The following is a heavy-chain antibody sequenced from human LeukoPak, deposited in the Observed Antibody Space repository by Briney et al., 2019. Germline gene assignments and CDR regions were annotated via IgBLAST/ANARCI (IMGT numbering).Heavy chain of an antibody. J-gene: IGHJ4*02. Sequence: PSETLSLTCTVSGGSISSGSYYWSWIRRPAGKGLEWIGRIYTSGSTNYNPSLKSRVTISVDTSKNQFSLKLSSVTAADTAVYYCARAPMVRGVYYFDYWGQGTLVTVSS. CDR1: GGSISSGSYY. CDR3: ARAPMVRGVYYFDY. D-gene: IGHD3-10*01. CDR2: IYTSGST. V-gene: IGHV4-61*02.